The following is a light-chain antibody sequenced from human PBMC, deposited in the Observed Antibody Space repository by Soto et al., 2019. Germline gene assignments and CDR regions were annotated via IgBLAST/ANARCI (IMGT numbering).Light chain of an antibody. V-gene: IGKV3D-20*02. CDR1: HNIGNNY. J-gene: IGKJ4*01. CDR2: DAS. Sequence: EIVLTQSPATLSLSPGERATLSCRASHNIGNNYLAWFQQKPGQAPRLLIYDASTRDTGIPDRFSGSGSGTDFTLTISRLEPEDFAVYYCQQCAHAPLTFGGGTKVEIK. CDR3: QQCAHAPLT.